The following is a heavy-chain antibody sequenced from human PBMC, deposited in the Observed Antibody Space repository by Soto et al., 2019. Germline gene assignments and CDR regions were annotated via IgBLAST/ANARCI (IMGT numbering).Heavy chain of an antibody. CDR3: ARVIGGSGWYGSFGS. CDR1: GGSFSSYA. CDR2: IIPMFGTP. Sequence: QVQLMQSGAAVKKPGSSVKVSCKASGGSFSSYAINWVRQAPGQGLEWMGGIIPMFGTPNYAQKFQGRVTITADESTNTAYMELGSLRSEDTAVYYCARVIGGSGWYGSFGSWGQGTLVTVSS. V-gene: IGHV1-69*01. D-gene: IGHD6-19*01. J-gene: IGHJ4*02.